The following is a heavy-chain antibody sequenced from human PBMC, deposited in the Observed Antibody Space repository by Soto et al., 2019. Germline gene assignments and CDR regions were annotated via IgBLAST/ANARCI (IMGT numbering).Heavy chain of an antibody. D-gene: IGHD1-7*01. V-gene: IGHV5-10-1*01. CDR3: ARGTRSGHNYGMDV. CDR1: GCNFASYG. J-gene: IGHJ6*02. Sequence: GESLTLSCTVSGCNFASYGISWVRPIPGKGLEWMGRIDPSDSYTNYSPSLQGHVTISADKSISTAYLQWSSLKASDTAMYYCARGTRSGHNYGMDVCGQGTTVTVSS. CDR2: IDPSDSYT.